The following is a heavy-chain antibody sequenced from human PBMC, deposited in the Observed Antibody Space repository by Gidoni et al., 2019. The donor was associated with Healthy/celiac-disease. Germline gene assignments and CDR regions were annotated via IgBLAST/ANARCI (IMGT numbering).Heavy chain of an antibody. V-gene: IGHV5-10-1*03. CDR3: ARHPGVVVPAAIHYYYYGMDV. D-gene: IGHD2-2*02. CDR2: IDPSDSYT. CDR1: GYSFTSYW. Sequence: EVQLVQSGAAVKKPGESLRISCKGSGYSFTSYWISWGSQMPGKGLEWTGRIDPSDSYTNYSPSFQGHVTISADKSISTAYLQWSSRKASDTAMYYCARHPGVVVPAAIHYYYYGMDVWGQGTTVTVSS. J-gene: IGHJ6*02.